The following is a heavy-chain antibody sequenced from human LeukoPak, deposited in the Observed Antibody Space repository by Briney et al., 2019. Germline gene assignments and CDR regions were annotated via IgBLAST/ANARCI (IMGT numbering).Heavy chain of an antibody. V-gene: IGHV4-34*01. Sequence: SETLSLTCAVYGGSFSGYYWSWIRQPPGKGLEWIGEINHSGSTNYNPSLKSRVTKSVDTSKNQFSLKLSSVTAADTAVYYCARWGRITMVRGVKTTFDYWGQGTLVTVSS. J-gene: IGHJ4*02. CDR3: ARWGRITMVRGVKTTFDY. CDR1: GGSFSGYY. CDR2: INHSGST. D-gene: IGHD3-10*01.